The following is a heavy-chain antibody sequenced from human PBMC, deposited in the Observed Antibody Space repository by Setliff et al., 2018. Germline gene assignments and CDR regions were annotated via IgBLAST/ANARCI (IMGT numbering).Heavy chain of an antibody. CDR2: INGDATIA. V-gene: IGHV3-74*01. D-gene: IGHD3-10*01. CDR1: TFTFSKYA. CDR3: FGAGTCSY. J-gene: IGHJ4*02. Sequence: GGSLRLSCVASTFTFSKYAITWVRQAPGKGLEWVSRINGDATIANYADSVKGRFTISRDNAKNSLSLQMNNLRTEDTAVYYCFGAGTCSYWGQGTLVTVSS.